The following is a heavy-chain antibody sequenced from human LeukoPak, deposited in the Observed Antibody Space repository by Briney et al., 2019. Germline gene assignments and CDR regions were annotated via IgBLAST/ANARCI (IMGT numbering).Heavy chain of an antibody. CDR3: ARDVGRLEQQLVFSSGWYGLFALPY. J-gene: IGHJ4*02. V-gene: IGHV1-46*01. Sequence: ASVKVSCNASGYTFTSYYMHWVRQAPGQGLEWMGIINASGGSTSYAQKFQGRVTMTRDTSTSTVYMELSSLRSEDTAVYYCARDVGRLEQQLVFSSGWYGLFALPYWGQGTLVTVSS. CDR2: INASGGST. CDR1: GYTFTSYY. D-gene: IGHD6-19*01.